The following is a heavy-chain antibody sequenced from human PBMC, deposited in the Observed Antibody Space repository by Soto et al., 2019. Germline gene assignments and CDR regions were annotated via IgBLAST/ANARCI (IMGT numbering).Heavy chain of an antibody. CDR1: GFTFSSYA. CDR3: AKPHRTLIVVVPAGLGFDY. D-gene: IGHD2-2*01. CDR2: ISGSGGST. V-gene: IGHV3-23*01. Sequence: TGGSLRLSCAASGFTFSSYAMSWVRQAPGKGLEWVSAISGSGGSTYYADSVKGRFTISRDNSKNTLYLQMNSLRAEDTAVYYCAKPHRTLIVVVPAGLGFDYWGQGTLVTVSS. J-gene: IGHJ4*02.